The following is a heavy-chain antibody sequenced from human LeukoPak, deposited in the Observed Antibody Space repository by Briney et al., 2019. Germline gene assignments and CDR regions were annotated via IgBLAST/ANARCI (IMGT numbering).Heavy chain of an antibody. CDR1: GFAFSSHP. V-gene: IGHV3-23*01. Sequence: PGGSLRLSCAASGFAFSSHPMSWVRQAPGKGLDRVSAISEGGGNTYYADSVKGRFTISRDNSKNTLFLQMNDLRAEDTAVYYCARGWLQSWWFDPWGQGTLVTVSS. CDR3: ARGWLQSWWFDP. D-gene: IGHD5-24*01. J-gene: IGHJ5*02. CDR2: ISEGGGNT.